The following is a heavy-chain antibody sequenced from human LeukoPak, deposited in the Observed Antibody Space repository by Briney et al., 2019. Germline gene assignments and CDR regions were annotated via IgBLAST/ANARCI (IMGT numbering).Heavy chain of an antibody. D-gene: IGHD5-24*01. V-gene: IGHV3-21*01. CDR1: GFTFSSYS. CDR2: ISSSSSYI. J-gene: IGHJ1*01. Sequence: TPGGSLRLSCAASGFTFSSYSMNWVRQAPGKGLEWVSSISSSSSYIYYANSVKGRFTISRDNAKNSLYLQMNSLRAEDTAVYYCARDREMATINAEYFQHWGQGTLVTVSS. CDR3: ARDREMATINAEYFQH.